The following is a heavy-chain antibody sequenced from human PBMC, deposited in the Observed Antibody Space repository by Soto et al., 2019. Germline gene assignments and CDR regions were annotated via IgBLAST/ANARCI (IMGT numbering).Heavy chain of an antibody. Sequence: ASVKVSCKSSGYTFTGYTIHWVRQAPGQRLEWMGWINAGNGNTKYSQKFQGRVTITRDTSASTTYMEMSSLRSEDTAVYYCARDYRSSLAYWGQGTLVTVSS. CDR2: INAGNGNT. CDR1: GYTFTGYT. CDR3: ARDYRSSLAY. D-gene: IGHD6-6*01. J-gene: IGHJ4*02. V-gene: IGHV1-3*01.